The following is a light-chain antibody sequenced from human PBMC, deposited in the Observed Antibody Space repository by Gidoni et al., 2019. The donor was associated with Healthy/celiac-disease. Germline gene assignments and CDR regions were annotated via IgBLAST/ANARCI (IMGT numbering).Light chain of an antibody. Sequence: DIQLTQSPSFLSASVGDRVTITCRASQGISSYLAWYQQKPGKAPKLLIYAASTLQSGVPSRFIGSGSATEFTLTISSLLPADFSTYYCQQLNSYPPPFGPGTRVDIK. J-gene: IGKJ3*01. CDR1: QGISSY. CDR3: QQLNSYPPP. V-gene: IGKV1-9*01. CDR2: AAS.